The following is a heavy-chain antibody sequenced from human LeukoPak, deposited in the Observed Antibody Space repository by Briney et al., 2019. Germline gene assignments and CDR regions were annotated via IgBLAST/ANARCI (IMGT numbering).Heavy chain of an antibody. CDR3: ARDSRYSSGWYGFDP. J-gene: IGHJ5*02. Sequence: KTSETLSLTCTVSGGSISSSSCYWGWIRQPPGKGLEWIGSIYYSGSTYYNPSLKSRVTISVDTSKNQFSLKLSSVTAADTAVYYCARDSRYSSGWYGFDPWGQGTLVTVSS. CDR1: GGSISSSSCY. D-gene: IGHD6-19*01. CDR2: IYYSGST. V-gene: IGHV4-39*02.